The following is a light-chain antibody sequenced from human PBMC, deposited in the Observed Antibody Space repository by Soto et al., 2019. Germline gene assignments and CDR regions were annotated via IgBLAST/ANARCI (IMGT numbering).Light chain of an antibody. CDR1: QGISSY. CDR2: AAS. CDR3: PQYYSYPMT. Sequence: AIRMTQSPSSLSASTGDRVTITCRASQGISSYLAWYQQKPGKAPKLLIYAASTLQSGVPSRFSGSGSGTDLKLRISCLQSQYFATYYCPQYYSYPMTFGQGTKLEI. V-gene: IGKV1-8*01. J-gene: IGKJ1*01.